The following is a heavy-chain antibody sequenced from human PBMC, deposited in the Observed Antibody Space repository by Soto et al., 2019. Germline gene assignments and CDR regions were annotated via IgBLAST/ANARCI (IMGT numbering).Heavy chain of an antibody. CDR1: GASIGSGGW. CDR2: IFHDGNT. D-gene: IGHD2-8*02. V-gene: IGHV4-4*02. CDR3: ARHEGWTGPDQ. Sequence: PSETLSLTCAVSGASIGSGGWWSWVRQPPGKGLEWIAEIFHDGNTNHSPSLKSRVTISVDKSQNQFSLNVYSVTAADTAVYYCARHEGWTGPDQWGQGTLVTVSS. J-gene: IGHJ5*02.